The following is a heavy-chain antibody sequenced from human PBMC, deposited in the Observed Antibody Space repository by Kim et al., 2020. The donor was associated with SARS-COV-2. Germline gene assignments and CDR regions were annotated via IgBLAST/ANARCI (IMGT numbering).Heavy chain of an antibody. D-gene: IGHD4-4*01. CDR3: ARDASGSNSHYYYYGMDV. V-gene: IGHV3-48*02. Sequence: KGRFTISRDNAKNSLYLQMNSLRDEDTAVYYCARDASGSNSHYYYYGMDVWGQGTTVTVSS. J-gene: IGHJ6*02.